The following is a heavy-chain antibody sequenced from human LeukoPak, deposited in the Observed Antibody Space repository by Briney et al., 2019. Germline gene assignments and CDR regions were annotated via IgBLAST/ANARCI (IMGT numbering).Heavy chain of an antibody. CDR3: ARGSGYAIDY. J-gene: IGHJ4*02. Sequence: ASVKVSCKASGYTFTGYYMHWVRQAPGQGLEWMGWINPSSGGTNYAQKFQGRVTMTKDTSISTAYMELSRLRSDDTAVYYCARGSGYAIDYWGQGTLVTVSS. CDR2: INPSSGGT. CDR1: GYTFTGYY. D-gene: IGHD5-12*01. V-gene: IGHV1-2*02.